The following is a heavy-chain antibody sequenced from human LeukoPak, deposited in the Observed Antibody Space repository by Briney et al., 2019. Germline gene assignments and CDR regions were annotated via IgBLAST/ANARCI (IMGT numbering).Heavy chain of an antibody. Sequence: PGGSLRLSCAASGFTFSSYDMHWVRQPTGKGLEWVSAIGSAGDPYYQGSVKGRFTISRENAENSLYLQMNSLRVGDTAVYYCAREGGGDRRGAFDIWGQGTMVTVSS. V-gene: IGHV3-13*05. CDR2: IGSAGDP. CDR3: AREGGGDRRGAFDI. J-gene: IGHJ3*02. CDR1: GFTFSSYD. D-gene: IGHD2-21*02.